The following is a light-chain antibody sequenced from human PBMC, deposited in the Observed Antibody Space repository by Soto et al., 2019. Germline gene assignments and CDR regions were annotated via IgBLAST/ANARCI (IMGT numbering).Light chain of an antibody. CDR3: QQYNIWPWT. V-gene: IGKV3-15*01. J-gene: IGKJ1*01. CDR2: GAS. Sequence: DIIMTQSPATLSVSPGERATLSCRASQYIGTNLAWYQQRPGQAPRLLMYGASTRASGIPVRFSGSGSGTEFTLIISSLQSEDFVVYHCQQYNIWPWTFGQGTKVEIK. CDR1: QYIGTN.